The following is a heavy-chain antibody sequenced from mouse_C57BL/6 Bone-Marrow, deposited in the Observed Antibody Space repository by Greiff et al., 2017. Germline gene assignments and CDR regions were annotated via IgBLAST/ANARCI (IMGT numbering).Heavy chain of an antibody. J-gene: IGHJ2*01. D-gene: IGHD1-1*01. V-gene: IGHV1-26*01. CDR3: AREGLLRYLDY. CDR2: INPNNGGT. CDR1: GYTFTDYY. Sequence: VQLQQSGPELVKPGASVKISCKASGYTFTDYYMNWVKQSHGKSLEWIGDINPNNGGTSYNQKFKGKAQWTVDKSSSTAYMELRSLTSEDSAVYYCAREGLLRYLDYWGQGTTLTVSS.